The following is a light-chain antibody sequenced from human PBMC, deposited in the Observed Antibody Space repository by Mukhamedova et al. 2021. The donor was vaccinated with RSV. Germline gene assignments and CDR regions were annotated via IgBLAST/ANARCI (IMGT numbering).Light chain of an antibody. J-gene: IGKJ1*01. CDR2: LGS. CDR3: MQALQTTWT. V-gene: IGKV2-28*01. Sequence: WYLQKPGQSPQLLIYLGSNRASGVPDRFSGSGSGTDFTLKISRVEAEDVGVYYCMQALQTTWTFGQGTKAEIK.